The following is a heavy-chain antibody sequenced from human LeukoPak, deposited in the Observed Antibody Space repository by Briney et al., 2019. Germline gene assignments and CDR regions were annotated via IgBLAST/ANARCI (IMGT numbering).Heavy chain of an antibody. CDR2: ISDSGDRT. J-gene: IGHJ2*01. CDR3: ARTTLWGSYPPHWYFDL. D-gene: IGHD3-16*01. CDR1: GFTFSSYA. V-gene: IGHV3-23*01. Sequence: GGSLRLSCPASGFTFSSYAMSWVRQAPGKGLEWVSAISDSGDRTYYADSVKGRFTISRDNFKNTLFLQLNSLRADDTAVYYCARTTLWGSYPPHWYFDLWGRGTLVTVSS.